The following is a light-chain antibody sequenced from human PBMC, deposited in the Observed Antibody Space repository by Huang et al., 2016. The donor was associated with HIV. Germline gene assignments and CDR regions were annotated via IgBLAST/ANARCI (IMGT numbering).Light chain of an antibody. CDR2: GAS. Sequence: EIVLTQSPGTLSLSPGERATLSCRASQSVSSSYLAWYQQKPGQAPRLLSYGASSRASGVSDRFSGSGSETDFTLTISRLEPEDFAVYYCQHYGNSPPITFGGGTKVEIK. J-gene: IGKJ4*01. CDR1: QSVSSSY. CDR3: QHYGNSPPIT. V-gene: IGKV3-20*01.